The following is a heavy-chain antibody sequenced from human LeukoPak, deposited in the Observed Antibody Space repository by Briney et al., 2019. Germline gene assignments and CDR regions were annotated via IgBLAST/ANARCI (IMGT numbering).Heavy chain of an antibody. CDR1: GGSFSGYY. J-gene: IGHJ4*02. Sequence: KPSETLSLTCAVYGGSFSGYYWSWIRQPPGKGLEWIGSIYYSGSTYYNPSLKSRVTISVDTSKNQFSLKLSSVTAADTAVYYCAREWDYYDSSGYYVTNWGQGTLVTVSS. D-gene: IGHD3-22*01. V-gene: IGHV4-34*01. CDR3: AREWDYYDSSGYYVTN. CDR2: IYYSGST.